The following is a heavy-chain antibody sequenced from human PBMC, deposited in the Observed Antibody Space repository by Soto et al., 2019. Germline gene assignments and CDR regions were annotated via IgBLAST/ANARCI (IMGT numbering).Heavy chain of an antibody. Sequence: EVQLVESGGDLVKPGGSLRLSCAASGFNFDDYAMHWVRRVPGKGLEWVSGISWEGGSIGYADSVKGRFTISRDNAKNSLYLEMHSLRSEDTALYYCAKDHDEDFGYDLDYFNYWGQGTLVTVSS. CDR2: ISWEGGSI. CDR1: GFNFDDYA. D-gene: IGHD5-12*01. V-gene: IGHV3-9*01. CDR3: AKDHDEDFGYDLDYFNY. J-gene: IGHJ4*02.